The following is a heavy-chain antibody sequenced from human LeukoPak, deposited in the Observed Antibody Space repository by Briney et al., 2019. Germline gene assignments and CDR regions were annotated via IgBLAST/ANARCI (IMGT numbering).Heavy chain of an antibody. Sequence: ETLSLTCAVYGGSFSGYYWSWIRQPPGKGQEWTGEINHSGSTNYNPSLKSRVTISVDTSKNQFSLKLSSVTAADTAVYYCARRLRWHMDVWGKGTTVTVSS. CDR1: GGSFSGYY. D-gene: IGHD2-15*01. CDR2: INHSGST. CDR3: ARRLRWHMDV. J-gene: IGHJ6*03. V-gene: IGHV4-34*01.